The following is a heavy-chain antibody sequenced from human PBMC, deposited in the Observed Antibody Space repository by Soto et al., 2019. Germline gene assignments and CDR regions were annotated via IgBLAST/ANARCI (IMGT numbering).Heavy chain of an antibody. CDR2: IDPSDSYT. D-gene: IGHD3-10*01. Sequence: GESLKISCKGSGYSFTIYWISWVRQMPGKGLEWMGRIDPSDSYTNYSPSFQGHVTISADKSISTAYLQWSSLKASDTAVYYCARDSGSGSYSYNYFDPWGQGTLVTVSS. CDR1: GYSFTIYW. V-gene: IGHV5-10-1*01. CDR3: ARDSGSGSYSYNYFDP. J-gene: IGHJ5*02.